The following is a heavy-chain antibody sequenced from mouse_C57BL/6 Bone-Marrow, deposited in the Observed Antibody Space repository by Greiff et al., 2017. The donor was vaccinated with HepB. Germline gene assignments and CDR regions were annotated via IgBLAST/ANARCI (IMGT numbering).Heavy chain of an antibody. V-gene: IGHV5-17*01. CDR3: ARTGYYCSSKYAMDY. CDR1: GFTFSDYG. D-gene: IGHD1-1*01. CDR2: ISSGSSTI. J-gene: IGHJ4*01. Sequence: EVMLVESGGGLVKPGGSLKLSCAASGFTFSDYGMHWVRQAPEKGLEWVAYISSGSSTIYYADTVKGRFTISRDNAKNTLFLQMTSLRSEDTAMYYCARTGYYCSSKYAMDYWGQGTSVTVSS.